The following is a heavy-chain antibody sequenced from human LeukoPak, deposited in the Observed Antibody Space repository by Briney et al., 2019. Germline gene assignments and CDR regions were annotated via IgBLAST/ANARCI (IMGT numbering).Heavy chain of an antibody. CDR3: TTLNDYVWGSYPNGDYYYMDV. D-gene: IGHD3-16*02. J-gene: IGHJ6*03. V-gene: IGHV3-15*01. Sequence: GGSLRLSCAASGFTFSNAWMSWVRQAPGKGLEWVGRIKSKTDGGTTDYAAPVKGRFTISRDDSKNTLYLQMNSLKTEDTAVYYCTTLNDYVWGSYPNGDYYYMDVWGKGTTVTVSS. CDR2: IKSKTDGGTT. CDR1: GFTFSNAW.